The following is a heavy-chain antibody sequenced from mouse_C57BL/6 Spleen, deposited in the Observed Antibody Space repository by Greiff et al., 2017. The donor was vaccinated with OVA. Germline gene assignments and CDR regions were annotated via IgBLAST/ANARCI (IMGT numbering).Heavy chain of an antibody. CDR1: GYAFSSYW. V-gene: IGHV1-80*01. CDR2: IYPGDGDT. Sequence: LQESGAELVKPGASVKISCKASGYAFSSYWMNWVKQRPGKGLEWIGQIYPGDGDTNYNGKFKGKATLTADKSSSTAYMQLSSLTSEDSAVYFCARSSNWYFDVWGTGTTVTVSS. CDR3: ARSSNWYFDV. J-gene: IGHJ1*03.